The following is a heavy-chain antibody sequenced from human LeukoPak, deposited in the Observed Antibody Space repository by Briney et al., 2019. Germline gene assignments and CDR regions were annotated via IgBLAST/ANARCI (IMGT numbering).Heavy chain of an antibody. CDR2: ISYSGSI. Sequence: PSETLSLTCTVFGGSISISTYFWAWIRQPPGKGLEWIGSISYSGSIYYNPSPQSRVTISLDTSKNQFSLRLRSVTAADSAVYYCARPPREAGADYWGQGTLVTVSS. D-gene: IGHD6-13*01. CDR3: ARPPREAGADY. CDR1: GGSISISTYF. J-gene: IGHJ4*02. V-gene: IGHV4-39*01.